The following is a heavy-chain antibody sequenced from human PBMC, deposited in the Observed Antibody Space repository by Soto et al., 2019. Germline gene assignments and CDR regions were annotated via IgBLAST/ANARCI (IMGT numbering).Heavy chain of an antibody. CDR2: IYYSGST. Sequence: PSETLSLTCTVSGGSISSGGYYWSWIRQHPGKGLEWIGYIYYSGSTYYNPSLKSRVTISVDTSKNQFSLKLSSVTAADTAVYYCARVVTGDIVLVPAATVQYYGMDVWGQGTTVTVSS. J-gene: IGHJ6*02. CDR3: ARVVTGDIVLVPAATVQYYGMDV. V-gene: IGHV4-31*03. CDR1: GGSISSGGYY. D-gene: IGHD2-2*01.